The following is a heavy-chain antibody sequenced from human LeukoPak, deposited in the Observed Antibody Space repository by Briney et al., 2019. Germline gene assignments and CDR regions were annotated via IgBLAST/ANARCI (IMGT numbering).Heavy chain of an antibody. CDR1: GGSISSYY. D-gene: IGHD3-3*01. V-gene: IGHV4-59*01. CDR3: XXXXXRLXYDFWSGDAFDI. J-gene: IGHJ3*02. Sequence: SETLSLTCTVSGGSISSYYWSWIRQPPGKGLEWIGYIYYSGSTNYNPSLKSRVTISVDTSKNQFSLKLSSVTAADTAVYYCXXXXXRLXYDFWSGDAFDIWGQGTMVTVSS. CDR2: IYYSGST.